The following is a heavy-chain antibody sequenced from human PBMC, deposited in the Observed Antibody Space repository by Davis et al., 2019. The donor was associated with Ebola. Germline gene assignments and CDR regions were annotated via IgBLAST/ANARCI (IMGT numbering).Heavy chain of an antibody. D-gene: IGHD3-9*01. V-gene: IGHV1-18*04. CDR1: RYSFPSHG. CDR2: ISGFNTNT. J-gene: IGHJ4*02. CDR3: ARAPNYDVLTGTSSYYFDY. Sequence: ASVNVPCKSSRYSFPSHGFVWVRQAPGLGLEWMGWISGFNTNTNFTQKFQGRVTVSKDTSTNTAYMDLRCLTSDDTAIYYCARAPNYDVLTGTSSYYFDYWGQGTLVTVSS.